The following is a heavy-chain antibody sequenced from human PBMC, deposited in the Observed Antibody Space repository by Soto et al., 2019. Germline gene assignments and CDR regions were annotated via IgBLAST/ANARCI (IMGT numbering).Heavy chain of an antibody. V-gene: IGHV1-46*01. Sequence: MVSCKASGYTFTSYYMHWVRQAPGQGLEWMGIINPSGGSTSYAQNFQGRVTMTRDTSTSTVYMELSSLRSEDTAVYYCARDPDPYDSSGYYGGDYWGQGTLVTVSS. CDR1: GYTFTSYY. D-gene: IGHD3-22*01. J-gene: IGHJ4*02. CDR3: ARDPDPYDSSGYYGGDY. CDR2: INPSGGST.